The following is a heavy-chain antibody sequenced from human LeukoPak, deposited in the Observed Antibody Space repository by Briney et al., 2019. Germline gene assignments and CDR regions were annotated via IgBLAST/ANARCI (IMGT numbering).Heavy chain of an antibody. V-gene: IGHV3-66*01. CDR2: LYSGGST. D-gene: IGHD3-22*01. CDR1: GFTISSHY. J-gene: IGHJ3*02. Sequence: GGSLRLSCAASGFTISSHYISWVRQAPGKGLEWVSFLYSGGSTYYADSVEGRFTISTDNSKNTLYLRMNSLRAGDTAVYYCARDGYYDSSGYYYRYAFHIWGQGTMVTVSS. CDR3: ARDGYYDSSGYYYRYAFHI.